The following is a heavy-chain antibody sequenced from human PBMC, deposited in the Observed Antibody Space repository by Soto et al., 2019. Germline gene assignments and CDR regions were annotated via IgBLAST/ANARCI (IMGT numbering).Heavy chain of an antibody. V-gene: IGHV4-38-2*02. Sequence: PSETLSLTCAVSGYSISSGYYWGWIRQPPGKGLEWIGSIYHSGSTYYNPSPKSRVTISVDTSKNQFSLKLSSVTAADTAVYYCARDGTSYGDYEENWFDPWGQGTLVTVSS. D-gene: IGHD4-17*01. CDR3: ARDGTSYGDYEENWFDP. J-gene: IGHJ5*02. CDR1: GYSISSGYY. CDR2: IYHSGST.